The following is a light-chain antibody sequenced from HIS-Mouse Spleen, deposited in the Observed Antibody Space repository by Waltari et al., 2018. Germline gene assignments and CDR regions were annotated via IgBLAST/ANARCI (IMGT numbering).Light chain of an antibody. Sequence: QSALTKPASVSGSPGQSIPISCTGTISAVGRYNLVSRYQQHPGQAPKLMIYEGSKRPSGVSNRFSGSKSGNTASLTISGLQAEDEADYYCCSYAGSSTWVFGGGTKLTVL. CDR3: CSYAGSSTWV. J-gene: IGLJ3*02. CDR1: ISAVGRYNL. V-gene: IGLV2-23*01. CDR2: EGS.